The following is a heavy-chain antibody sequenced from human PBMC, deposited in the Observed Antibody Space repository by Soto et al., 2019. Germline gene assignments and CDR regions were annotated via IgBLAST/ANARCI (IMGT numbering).Heavy chain of an antibody. CDR2: IIPNFDTP. D-gene: IGHD3-10*01. J-gene: IGHJ6*02. CDR3: AVAMVREILIFESSGMHV. CDR1: GGSFNNYA. V-gene: IGHV1-69*01. Sequence: QVHLVQSGAEVKKPGSSVKVSCKTSGGSFNNYAVSWVRQAPGQGLEWMGGIIPNFDTPNYAQKFQDRVPIIAYESTSTVYMELRSLRSNDTAVYYCAVAMVREILIFESSGMHVWGQGTTVIVSS.